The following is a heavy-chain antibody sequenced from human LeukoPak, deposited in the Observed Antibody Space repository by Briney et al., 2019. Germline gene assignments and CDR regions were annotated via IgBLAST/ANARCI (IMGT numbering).Heavy chain of an antibody. CDR3: AKSNPTVTTGY. CDR1: GFTFSSYG. Sequence: GRSLRLSCAASGFTFSSYGMHWVRQAPGKGLEWVAVISYDGSNKYYADSVKGRFTISRDNSKNTLYLQMNSLRAEDTAVYYCAKSNPTVTTGYWGQGTLVTVSS. J-gene: IGHJ4*02. D-gene: IGHD4-17*01. CDR2: ISYDGSNK. V-gene: IGHV3-30*18.